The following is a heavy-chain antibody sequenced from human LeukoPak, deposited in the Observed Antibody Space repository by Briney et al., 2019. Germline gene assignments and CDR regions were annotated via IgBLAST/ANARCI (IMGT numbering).Heavy chain of an antibody. V-gene: IGHV1-46*01. CDR3: ARLRGPAAAMDP. J-gene: IGHJ5*02. Sequence: EASVKVSCKASGYTFSGHYLHWVRQAAGQGLEWMGIINPSGGSTSYAQKFQGRVTMTRDTSTSTVYMELSSLRSEDTAVYYCARLRGPAAAMDPWGQGTLVTVSS. CDR2: INPSGGST. D-gene: IGHD6-13*01. CDR1: GYTFSGHY.